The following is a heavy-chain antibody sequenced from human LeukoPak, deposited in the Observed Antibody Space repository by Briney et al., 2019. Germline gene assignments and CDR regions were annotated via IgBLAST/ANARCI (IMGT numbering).Heavy chain of an antibody. CDR2: ISSSGAKT. D-gene: IGHD6-19*01. CDR3: ARDPIAVVGGGSFDY. CDR1: GFTFSSYS. V-gene: IGHV3-21*01. J-gene: IGHJ4*02. Sequence: GGSLRLSCAASGFTFSSYSMNWVRQAPGKGLQWVSSISSSGAKTYYADSVKGRVTISRDNAKNSYYLEMYSLVAADTAVYYCARDPIAVVGGGSFDYWGQGILVTVSS.